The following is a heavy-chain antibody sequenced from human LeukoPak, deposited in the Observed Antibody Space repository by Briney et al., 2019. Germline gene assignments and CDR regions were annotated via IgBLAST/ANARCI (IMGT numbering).Heavy chain of an antibody. D-gene: IGHD5-24*01. CDR3: ASGSLGDGYGVGDYYQYMDV. CDR2: IMPLFGTA. CDR1: GGTFNSYA. J-gene: IGHJ6*03. Sequence: GASVKVSCKASGGTFNSYAISWVRQAPGQGLEWMGGIMPLFGTANYAQEFQGRVTFTTDESASTAYMEVSSLRSEDTAVYYCASGSLGDGYGVGDYYQYMDVWGKGTMVTVSS. V-gene: IGHV1-69*05.